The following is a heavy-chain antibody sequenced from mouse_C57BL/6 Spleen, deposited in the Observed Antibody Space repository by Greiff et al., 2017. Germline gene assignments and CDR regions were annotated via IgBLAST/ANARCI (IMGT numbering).Heavy chain of an antibody. CDR2: INPNNGGT. CDR3: ARSNWDVRDFDY. J-gene: IGHJ2*01. V-gene: IGHV1-22*01. Sequence: VQLQQSGPELVKPGASVKMSCKASGYTFTDYNMHWVKQSHGKSLEWIGYINPNNGGTSYNQKFKGKATWTVNKSSSTAYMELRSLTSEDSAVYYCARSNWDVRDFDYWGQGTTLTVSS. CDR1: GYTFTDYN. D-gene: IGHD4-1*01.